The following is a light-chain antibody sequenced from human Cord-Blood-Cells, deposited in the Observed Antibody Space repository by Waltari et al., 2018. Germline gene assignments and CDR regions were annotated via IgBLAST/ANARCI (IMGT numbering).Light chain of an antibody. J-gene: IGLJ3*02. CDR3: CSYAGSSTWV. Sequence: QSALTQPASVSGSPGQSITISCTGTSSDVGSYNLVSCYQQHPGKAPKLMIYEGSKRLSGVSNRFFGSKSGNTASLTISGLQAEDEADYYCCSYAGSSTWVFGGGTKLTVL. V-gene: IGLV2-23*01. CDR1: SSDVGSYNL. CDR2: EGS.